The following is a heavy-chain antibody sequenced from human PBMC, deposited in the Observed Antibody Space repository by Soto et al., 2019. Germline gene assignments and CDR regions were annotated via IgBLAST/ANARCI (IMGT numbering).Heavy chain of an antibody. CDR2: SSSGGLSI. CDR3: ARETYFDFWSGYSPAYYFDY. J-gene: IGHJ4*02. D-gene: IGHD3-3*01. CDR1: GFTFSGFS. Sequence: EVQLVESGGDVVQPGGSLRLSCAASGFTFSGFSMHWVRQAPGKGLEWVSYSSSGGLSIHYADSVKGRFTISRDNVKNSLYLQMDRLRDEDTAVYYCARETYFDFWSGYSPAYYFDYWGQGSLVTVSS. V-gene: IGHV3-48*02.